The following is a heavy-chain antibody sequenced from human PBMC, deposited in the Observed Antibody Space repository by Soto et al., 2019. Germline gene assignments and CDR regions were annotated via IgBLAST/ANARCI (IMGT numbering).Heavy chain of an antibody. CDR3: ARGVRVSAYLDYYMDV. CDR2: INPDNGDT. V-gene: IGHV1-18*01. CDR1: GYTFSNFG. D-gene: IGHD3-10*02. J-gene: IGHJ6*03. Sequence: QVQLVQSGAEVKKPGASLKVSCKASGYTFSNFGVSWVRQAPGQGLEWIGWINPDNGDTNYGQKFQGRATMTTDTFTNTAYIAVRGLRSDDTAVYYCARGVRVSAYLDYYMDVWGEGTTVTVSS.